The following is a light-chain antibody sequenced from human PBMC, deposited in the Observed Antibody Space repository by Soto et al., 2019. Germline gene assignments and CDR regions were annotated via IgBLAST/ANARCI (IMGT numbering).Light chain of an antibody. CDR2: GAS. CDR3: QQYINWPRT. J-gene: IGKJ1*01. CDR1: QRLSSN. Sequence: EIVLTQSPVTLSVSPGERVTLSGRASQRLSSNLAWYQQRPGQAPRLLIYGASIRATDIPARFIGSGSGTEFTLTISSLQSEDFAVYYCQQYINWPRTFGQGTKVDIK. V-gene: IGKV3-15*01.